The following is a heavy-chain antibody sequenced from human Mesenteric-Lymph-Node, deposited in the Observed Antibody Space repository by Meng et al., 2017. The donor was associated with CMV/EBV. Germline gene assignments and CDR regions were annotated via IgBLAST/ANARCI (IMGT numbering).Heavy chain of an antibody. J-gene: IGHJ4*02. CDR2: IYYSGST. CDR3: ARGKRWLQQTFDY. V-gene: IGHV4-59*01. D-gene: IGHD5-24*01. Sequence: GSLRLSCTVSGGSISDYYWSWIRQPPGKGLEWIGYIYYSGSTNYNPSLKSRVTISVDTSKNQFSLKLSSVTAADTAVYYCARGKRWLQQTFDYWGQGTLVTVSS. CDR1: GGSISDYY.